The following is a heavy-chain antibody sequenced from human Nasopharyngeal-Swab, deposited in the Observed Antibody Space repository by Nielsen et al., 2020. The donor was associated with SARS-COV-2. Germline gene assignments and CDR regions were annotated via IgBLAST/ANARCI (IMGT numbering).Heavy chain of an antibody. CDR3: AREGTMVTRWDVYYYYYMDV. V-gene: IGHV3-48*03. J-gene: IGHJ6*03. D-gene: IGHD4-17*01. Sequence: VRQAPGKGLEWVSYISSSGSTIYYADSVKGRFTISRDNAKNSLYLQMNSLRAEDTAVYYCAREGTMVTRWDVYYYYYMDVWGKGTTVTVSS. CDR2: ISSSGSTI.